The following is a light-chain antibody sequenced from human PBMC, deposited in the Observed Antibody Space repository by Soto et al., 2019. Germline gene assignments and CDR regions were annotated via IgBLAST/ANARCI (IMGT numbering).Light chain of an antibody. CDR1: QSISSW. Sequence: DIQMTQSPSTLSASVGDRVTITCRASQSISSWLAWYQQKPGKAPNLLIYDASSLERGVPSRFSGSGFGTEFTLTISTLQPDDFATYYCQPYNSYLYSFGQGTKLEIK. J-gene: IGKJ2*03. CDR2: DAS. V-gene: IGKV1-5*01. CDR3: QPYNSYLYS.